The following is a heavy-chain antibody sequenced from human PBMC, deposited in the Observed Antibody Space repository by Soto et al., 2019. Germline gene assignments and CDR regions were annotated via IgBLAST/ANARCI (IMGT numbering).Heavy chain of an antibody. V-gene: IGHV1-3*05. CDR3: ARAVAVAADFDY. CDR2: INAGNGNT. D-gene: IGHD6-19*01. Sequence: QVQLVQSGAEEKKPGASVKVSCKASGYTFTGYAMHWVRQAPGQRLEWMGWINAGNGNTNYSQKFQGRVTITRDTSASTAYMELSSLRSEDTAVYYCARAVAVAADFDYWGQVTLVTVSS. CDR1: GYTFTGYA. J-gene: IGHJ4*02.